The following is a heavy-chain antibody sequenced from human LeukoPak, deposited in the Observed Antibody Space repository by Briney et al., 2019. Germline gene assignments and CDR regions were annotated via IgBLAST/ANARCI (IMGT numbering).Heavy chain of an antibody. CDR2: INPNSGGT. V-gene: IGHV1-2*06. CDR3: ARDRVTMVRGVIKGFDP. J-gene: IGHJ5*02. CDR1: GYTFTGYY. Sequence: GASVKVSCKASGYTFTGYYMHWVRQAPGQGLEWMGRINPNSGGTNYAQKFQGRRTMTRDTSLNTAYMQLSRLRADDAAVYSCARDRVTMVRGVIKGFDPWGQGTLVTVSS. D-gene: IGHD3-10*01.